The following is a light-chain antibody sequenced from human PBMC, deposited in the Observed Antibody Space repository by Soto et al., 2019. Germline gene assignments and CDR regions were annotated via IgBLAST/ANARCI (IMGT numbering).Light chain of an antibody. CDR1: QDIYYN. Sequence: ILLTQSPATLSVSPGESATLSCRASQDIYYNVAWYQHRPGQAPRLLIYRASTRAPGVPARFSGSGSGTEFTLTISSLKPEDFTVYSCLQYHNLWAFGQGTKV. CDR2: RAS. J-gene: IGKJ1*01. CDR3: LQYHNLWA. V-gene: IGKV3-15*01.